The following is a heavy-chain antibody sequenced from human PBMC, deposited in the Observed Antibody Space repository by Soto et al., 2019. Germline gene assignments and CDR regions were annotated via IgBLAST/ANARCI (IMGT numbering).Heavy chain of an antibody. D-gene: IGHD3-9*01. J-gene: IGHJ2*01. CDR1: GFTFSSYA. CDR2: ISGSGGST. V-gene: IGHV3-23*01. CDR3: AKAPSERYFAWLLPYWYFDL. Sequence: GGSLRLSCAASGFTFSSYAMSWVRQAPGKGLEWVSAISGSGGSTYYADSVKGRFTISGDNSKNTLYLQMNSLRAEDTAVYYCAKAPSERYFAWLLPYWYFDLWGRGTLVTVSS.